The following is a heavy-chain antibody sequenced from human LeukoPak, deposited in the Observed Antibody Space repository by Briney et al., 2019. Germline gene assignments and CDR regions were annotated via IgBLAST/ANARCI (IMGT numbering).Heavy chain of an antibody. CDR3: ARNDYYSADY. J-gene: IGHJ4*02. D-gene: IGHD3-22*01. CDR2: IHYAGST. Sequence: SETLSLTCTVSGASIKSYYWTWIRQSPGKGLEWIANIHYAGSTNYNPFLKSRVTISVDLSKNHFSLNLNSVTAADTAVYHCARNDYYSADYWGQGTLVTVSS. CDR1: GASIKSYY. V-gene: IGHV4-59*12.